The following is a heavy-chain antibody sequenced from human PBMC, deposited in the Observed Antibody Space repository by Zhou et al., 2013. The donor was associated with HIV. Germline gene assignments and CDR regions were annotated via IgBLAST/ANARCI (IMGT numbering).Heavy chain of an antibody. CDR2: IIPIFGIA. Sequence: QVQLVQSGGEVKKPGSSVKVSCKASGGTFRSYAISWVRQAPGQGLEWMGRIIPIFGIANYAQKFQGRVTISADKSTNTVYMEVSSLRSEDTAVFYCARERGFCSGGTCSNYFDYWGQGTLVTVSS. CDR1: GGTFRSYA. V-gene: IGHV1-69*04. CDR3: ARERGFCSGGTCSNYFDY. D-gene: IGHD2-15*01. J-gene: IGHJ4*02.